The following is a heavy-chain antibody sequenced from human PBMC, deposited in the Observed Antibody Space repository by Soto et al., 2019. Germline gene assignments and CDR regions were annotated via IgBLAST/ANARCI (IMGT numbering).Heavy chain of an antibody. V-gene: IGHV1-18*01. CDR3: ARKAAHYYGYYYFGMDV. D-gene: IGHD3-10*01. CDR1: GYTFTSCG. Sequence: GASVKVSCKAAGYTFTSCGISWVRQAPGQGLDWMGWISAYNGNTNYAQKLQGRVTMTTDTSTSTAYMELRSLRSDETAVYYCARKAAHYYGYYYFGMDVWGQGTTVTVSS. J-gene: IGHJ6*02. CDR2: ISAYNGNT.